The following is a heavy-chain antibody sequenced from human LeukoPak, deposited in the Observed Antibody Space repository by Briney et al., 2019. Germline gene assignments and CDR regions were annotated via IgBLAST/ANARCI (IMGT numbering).Heavy chain of an antibody. Sequence: SETLSLTCTVSGGSISSSTYYWGWIRQPPGKVLEWIGNLYYSGSTYYNPSLKSRVTISVDTSKNQFSLKLSSVTAADTAVYYCARQAISGYDPPPFDSWGQGTLVTVSS. CDR3: ARQAISGYDPPPFDS. D-gene: IGHD5-12*01. V-gene: IGHV4-39*01. CDR2: LYYSGST. CDR1: GGSISSSTYY. J-gene: IGHJ4*02.